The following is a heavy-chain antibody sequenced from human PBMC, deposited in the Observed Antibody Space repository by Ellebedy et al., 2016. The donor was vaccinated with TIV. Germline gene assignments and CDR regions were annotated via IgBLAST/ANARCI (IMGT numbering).Heavy chain of an antibody. V-gene: IGHV1-2*02. CDR2: VNPNTGDT. Sequence: ASVKVSCXASGYTFSGYYMHWVRQAPGQGLEWMGWVNPNTGDTKYEQKFQGRVAMTRDTSVNTSYMELTRLRSDDTAVYYCARDLGSASCCDEYYFDFWGQGTLVTVSS. CDR1: GYTFSGYY. J-gene: IGHJ4*02. CDR3: ARDLGSASCCDEYYFDF. D-gene: IGHD2-2*01.